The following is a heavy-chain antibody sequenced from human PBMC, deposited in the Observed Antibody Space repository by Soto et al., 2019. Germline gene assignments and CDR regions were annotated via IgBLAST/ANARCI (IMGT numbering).Heavy chain of an antibody. J-gene: IGHJ4*02. CDR1: GYSFTEYG. Sequence: VESLTISCKSSGYSFTEYGIVWVLQMPGKGLECMGIIYPGDSDARYSPSFQCQVTISVDTSINTAFLRWNSLTASDTAMYYCARQPDYNILTGYLYYFDYWGQGSMVTVSS. D-gene: IGHD3-9*01. V-gene: IGHV5-51*01. CDR3: ARQPDYNILTGYLYYFDY. CDR2: IYPGDSDA.